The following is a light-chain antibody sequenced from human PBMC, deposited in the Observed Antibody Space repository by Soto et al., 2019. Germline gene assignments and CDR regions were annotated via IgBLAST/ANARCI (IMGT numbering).Light chain of an antibody. J-gene: IGKJ3*01. CDR2: AAS. V-gene: IGKV1-27*01. Sequence: DIQMTQSPSSLSASVGDRGTITCRASQGISNYLAWYQQKPGKVPKLLIYAASTLQSGVPSRFSGSGSVTDFTLTISSLQPEDVATYYCQKYNSALRGFTFGPGTKVDIK. CDR1: QGISNY. CDR3: QKYNSALRGFT.